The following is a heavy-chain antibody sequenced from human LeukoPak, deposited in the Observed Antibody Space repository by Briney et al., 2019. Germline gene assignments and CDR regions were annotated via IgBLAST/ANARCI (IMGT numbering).Heavy chain of an antibody. CDR1: GYTFTGYY. CDR3: ARGHCSSTSCSSRYYYYMDV. CDR2: INPNSGGT. J-gene: IGHJ6*03. V-gene: IGHV1-2*02. Sequence: ASVKVSCKASGYTFTGYYMHWVRQAPGQGLEWMGWINPNSGGTNYAQKFRGRVTMTRDTSISTAYMELSSLRSEDTAVYYCARGHCSSTSCSSRYYYYMDVWGKGTTVTVSS. D-gene: IGHD2-2*01.